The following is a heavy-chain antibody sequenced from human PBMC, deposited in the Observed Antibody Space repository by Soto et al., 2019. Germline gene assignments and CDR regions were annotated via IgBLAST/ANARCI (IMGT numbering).Heavy chain of an antibody. J-gene: IGHJ4*02. CDR2: IKPDGSEK. V-gene: IGHV3-7*01. Sequence: EVQLVESGGGLVLPGGSLRLSCAASGFTFSSYWMSWVRQXXXXGLEWGGNIKPDGSEKYYVDSVRGRFTISRDNADNXXXXXXXXXXXXXXXXXXXXXXXXXRTDDYWGQGTLVTVSS. CDR3: XXXXXXRTDDY. CDR1: GFTFSSYW.